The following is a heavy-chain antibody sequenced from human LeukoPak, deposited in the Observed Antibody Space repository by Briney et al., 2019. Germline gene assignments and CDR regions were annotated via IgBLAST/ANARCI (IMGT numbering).Heavy chain of an antibody. CDR1: GYTFTNFD. CDR2: MNPNTGNA. CDR3: ARVGYSNSYDY. V-gene: IGHV1-8*01. Sequence: ASVEVSCKASGYTFTNFDINWVRQATGQGLEWMGWMNPNTGNAGYAQKFQDRVTITWDASISTAYMDLSSLRSEDTAVYYCARVGYSNSYDYWGQGTQVTVSP. J-gene: IGHJ4*02. D-gene: IGHD1-26*01.